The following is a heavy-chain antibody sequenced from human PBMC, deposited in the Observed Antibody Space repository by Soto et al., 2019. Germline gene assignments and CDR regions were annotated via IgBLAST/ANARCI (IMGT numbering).Heavy chain of an antibody. V-gene: IGHV3-7*04. CDR2: IKTDGSET. J-gene: IGHJ4*02. CDR3: AREKATNGYIYYFDN. CDR1: GFMFSSDW. Sequence: PGGSLRLSCTASGFMFSSDWLTWVRQAPGKGLEWVANIKTDGSETFYVDYVKGRFTISRDNAKNSLFLQMNSLRAEDTAVYYCAREKATNGYIYYFDNWSQGTLVTVSS. D-gene: IGHD2-8*01.